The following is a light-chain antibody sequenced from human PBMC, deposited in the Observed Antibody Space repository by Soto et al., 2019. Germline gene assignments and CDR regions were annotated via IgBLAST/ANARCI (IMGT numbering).Light chain of an antibody. CDR2: NNN. Sequence: QSVLTQPPSASGTPGQRVTISCSGSSSNIGTKTVNWYQQLPGTAPKLLIYNNNQRPSGVPDRFSGSKSGTSASLAISGLQSEDEADYYCAAWDDSLNGRVVFGGGTKLTV. CDR3: AAWDDSLNGRVV. V-gene: IGLV1-44*01. CDR1: SSNIGTKT. J-gene: IGLJ3*02.